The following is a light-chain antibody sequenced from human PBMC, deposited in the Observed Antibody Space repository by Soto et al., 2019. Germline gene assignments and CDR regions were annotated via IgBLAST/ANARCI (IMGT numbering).Light chain of an antibody. V-gene: IGLV1-36*01. J-gene: IGLJ2*01. CDR1: SSNIGKNA. Sequence: VLTQPPSVSEAPRQRVTISCSGSSSNIGKNAVNWYQQLPGEAPRLLIYSNDLRPSRVSDRFSGSKSGTSASLAISGLQSEDEADYYCSTWDDNLSVVFGGGTKVTVL. CDR3: STWDDNLSVV. CDR2: SND.